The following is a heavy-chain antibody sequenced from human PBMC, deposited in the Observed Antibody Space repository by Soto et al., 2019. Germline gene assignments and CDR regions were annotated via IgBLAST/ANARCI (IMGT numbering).Heavy chain of an antibody. CDR1: GFTFSTYD. J-gene: IGHJ6*02. V-gene: IGHV3-30*03. CDR3: AYCGCNTTRRSTLYYYHDMDV. D-gene: IGHD2-2*01. Sequence: QVQLVESGGGVVQPGRSLRLSCAASGFTFSTYDMHWVRQAPGKGLEWVALISSDGDNKNYADSVNSRFTISRHNSKNTLDLQMNSLSVEDTAVYYCAYCGCNTTRRSTLYYYHDMDVWAQGTTVTVSS. CDR2: ISSDGDNK.